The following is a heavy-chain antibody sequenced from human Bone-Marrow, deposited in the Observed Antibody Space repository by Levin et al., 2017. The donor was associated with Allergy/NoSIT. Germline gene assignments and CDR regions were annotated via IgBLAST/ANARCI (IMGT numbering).Heavy chain of an antibody. J-gene: IGHJ3*02. Sequence: GGSLRLSCAASGFLFNTYVMTWVRQAPGKGLEWVSYISSRSTTIYYADSVKGRFTVSRDNAQNSLFLQMNSLRAEATAVYYCVREDGSPSFALDMWGQGTMVTVSS. CDR1: GFLFNTYV. CDR2: ISSRSTTI. CDR3: VREDGSPSFALDM. V-gene: IGHV3-48*01. D-gene: IGHD1-26*01.